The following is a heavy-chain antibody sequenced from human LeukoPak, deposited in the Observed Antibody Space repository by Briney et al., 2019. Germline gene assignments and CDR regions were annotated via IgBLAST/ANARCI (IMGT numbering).Heavy chain of an antibody. V-gene: IGHV1-8*01. CDR1: GYTFTSYD. D-gene: IGHD1-26*01. Sequence: ASVKVSCKASGYTFTSYDINWVRQATGQGLEWMGWMNPNSGNTGYAQKFQGRVTMTRNTSISTAYMELSSLRSEDTAVYYCARDFVVGGHGGRDGFDYWGQGTLVTVSS. CDR2: MNPNSGNT. J-gene: IGHJ4*02. CDR3: ARDFVVGGHGGRDGFDY.